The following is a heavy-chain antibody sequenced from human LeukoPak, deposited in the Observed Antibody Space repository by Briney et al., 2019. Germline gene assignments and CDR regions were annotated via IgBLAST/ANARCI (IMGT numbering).Heavy chain of an antibody. D-gene: IGHD6-19*01. CDR1: GGSISSYY. V-gene: IGHV4-59*08. Sequence: SETLSLTCTVSGGSISSYYWSWIRQPPGKGLEWIGYIYYSGSTNYNPSLKSRVTISVDTSKNQFSLKLSSVTAADTAVYYCAKHPGIAVIRDVGGKGTTVTVSS. J-gene: IGHJ6*04. CDR2: IYYSGST. CDR3: AKHPGIAVIRDV.